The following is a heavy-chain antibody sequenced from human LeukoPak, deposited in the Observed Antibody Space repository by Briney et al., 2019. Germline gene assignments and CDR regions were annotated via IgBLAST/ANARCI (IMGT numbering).Heavy chain of an antibody. D-gene: IGHD6-19*01. V-gene: IGHV3-30*04. J-gene: IGHJ4*02. CDR3: ARSGRAVAVFDY. CDR2: ISYDGSNK. Sequence: PGRSLRLSCAASGFTSSSYAMHWVRQAPGKGLEWVAVISYDGSNKYYADSVKGRFTISRDNSKNTLYLQMNSLRAEDTAVYYCARSGRAVAVFDYWGQGTLVTVSS. CDR1: GFTSSSYA.